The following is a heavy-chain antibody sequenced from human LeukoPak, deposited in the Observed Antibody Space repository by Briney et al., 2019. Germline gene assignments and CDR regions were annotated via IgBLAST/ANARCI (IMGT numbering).Heavy chain of an antibody. CDR2: IYYSGST. CDR1: GGSISSYY. J-gene: IGHJ3*02. V-gene: IGHV4-59*12. D-gene: IGHD6-19*01. Sequence: SETLSLTCTVSGGSISSYYWSWIRQPPGKGLEWIGYIYYSGSTNYNPSLKSRVTISVDKSKNQFSLKLSSVTAADTAVYYCARVPHGQWHAFDIWGQGTMVTVSS. CDR3: ARVPHGQWHAFDI.